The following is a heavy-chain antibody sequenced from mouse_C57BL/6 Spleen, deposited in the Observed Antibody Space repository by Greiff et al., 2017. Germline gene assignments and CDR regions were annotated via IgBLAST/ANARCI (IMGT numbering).Heavy chain of an antibody. CDR3: ARGDGYYFDY. D-gene: IGHD2-3*01. V-gene: IGHV1-64*01. CDR2: IHPNSGST. J-gene: IGHJ2*01. Sequence: VKLVESGAELVKPGASVKLSCKASGYTFTSYWMHWVKQRPGQGLEWIGMIHPNSGSTNYNEKFKSKATLTVDKSSSTAYMQLSSLTSEDSAVYYCARGDGYYFDYWGQGTTLTVSS. CDR1: GYTFTSYW.